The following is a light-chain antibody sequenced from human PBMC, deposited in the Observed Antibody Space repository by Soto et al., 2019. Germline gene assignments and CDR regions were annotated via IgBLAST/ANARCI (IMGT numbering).Light chain of an antibody. CDR2: EVS. CDR1: SSDVGGYNY. Sequence: QSALPQPASVSGSPGQSITISCTGSSSDVGGYNYVSWYQQYPGKAPQVLLYEVSNRPSGVSNRFSGSKSGNTASLTISGLQADDEADYYCSSYASGLPWVLVGGTTLHVL. J-gene: IGLJ3*02. CDR3: SSYASGLPWV. V-gene: IGLV2-14*01.